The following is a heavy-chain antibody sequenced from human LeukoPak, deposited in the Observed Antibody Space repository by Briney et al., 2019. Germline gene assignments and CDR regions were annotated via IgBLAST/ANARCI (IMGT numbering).Heavy chain of an antibody. J-gene: IGHJ6*02. V-gene: IGHV1-2*02. D-gene: IGHD3-3*01. CDR3: ARGETDYDFWSGSYYYYGMDV. Sequence: ASVKVSCKASGYTFTGYYMHWVRQAPGQGLEWMGWINPNSGGTNYAQKFQGRVTMTRDTSISTAYMELSRLRSDDTAVYYCARGETDYDFWSGSYYYYGMDVWGQGTTVTVSS. CDR2: INPNSGGT. CDR1: GYTFTGYY.